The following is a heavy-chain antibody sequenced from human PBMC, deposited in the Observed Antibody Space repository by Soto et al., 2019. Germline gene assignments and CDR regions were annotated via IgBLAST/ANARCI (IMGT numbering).Heavy chain of an antibody. CDR2: IWYDVSNR. Sequence: QVPLVESGGGVVQPGRTLRLSCAASGFTFSSYGMHWVRQDPGKGLEWVAVIWYDVSNRYYADSVKGRFTISRDNSKNTLYRQMNSLIAEETAVYYCAREGGDVVDFDYWGQGTLVTVS. CDR1: GFTFSSYG. J-gene: IGHJ4*02. CDR3: AREGGDVVDFDY. D-gene: IGHD2-21*01. V-gene: IGHV3-33*01.